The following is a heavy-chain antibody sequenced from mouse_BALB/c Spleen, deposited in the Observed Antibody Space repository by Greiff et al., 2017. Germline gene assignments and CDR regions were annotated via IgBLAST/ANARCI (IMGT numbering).Heavy chain of an antibody. D-gene: IGHD4-1*01. CDR2: IRNKANGYTT. Sequence: EVKLVESGGGLVQPGGSLRLSCATSGFTFTDYYMSWVRQPPGKALEWLGFIRNKANGYTTEYSASVKGRFTISRDNSQSILYLQMNTLRAEDSATYCCARGSLGRDYWGEGTLVTVSA. CDR3: ARGSLGRDY. J-gene: IGHJ3*01. V-gene: IGHV7-3*02. CDR1: GFTFTDYY.